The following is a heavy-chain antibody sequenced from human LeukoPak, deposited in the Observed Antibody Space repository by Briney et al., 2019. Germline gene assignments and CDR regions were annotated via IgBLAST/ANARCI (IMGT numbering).Heavy chain of an antibody. CDR2: IYYSGST. CDR3: ARHSSYYDYVWGSYRYLYYFDY. J-gene: IGHJ4*02. CDR1: GGSISSYY. Sequence: SETLSLTCTVSGGSISSYYWSWIRRPPGKGLEWIGYIYYSGSTNYNPSLKSRVTISVDTSKNQFSLKLSSVTAADTAVYYCARHSSYYDYVWGSYRYLYYFDYWGQGTLVTVSS. D-gene: IGHD3-16*02. V-gene: IGHV4-59*08.